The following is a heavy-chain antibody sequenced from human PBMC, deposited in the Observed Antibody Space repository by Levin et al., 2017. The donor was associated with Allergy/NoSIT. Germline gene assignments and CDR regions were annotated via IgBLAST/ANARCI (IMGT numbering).Heavy chain of an antibody. Sequence: SETLSLTCAVYGGSFSGYYWSWIRQPPGKGLEWIGEINHSGSTNYNPSLKSRVTISVDTSKNQFSLKLSSVTAADTAVYYCATFLVHLSVWGQGTMVTVSS. D-gene: IGHD6-6*01. V-gene: IGHV4-34*01. CDR3: ATFLVHLSV. J-gene: IGHJ3*01. CDR2: INHSGST. CDR1: GGSFSGYY.